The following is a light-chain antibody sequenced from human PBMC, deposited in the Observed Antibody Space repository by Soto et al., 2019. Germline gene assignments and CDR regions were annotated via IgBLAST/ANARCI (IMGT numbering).Light chain of an antibody. CDR3: SSYTSSSKGV. Sequence: HSDLTQPASGSGSPGQSITISCTRTSSDVGGYNYVSWYQQHPGKAPKLMIYDVSNRPSGVSNRFSGSKSGNTASLTISGLQAEDEADYYCSSYTSSSKGVFGTGTKVTVL. CDR2: DVS. V-gene: IGLV2-14*01. J-gene: IGLJ1*01. CDR1: SSDVGGYNY.